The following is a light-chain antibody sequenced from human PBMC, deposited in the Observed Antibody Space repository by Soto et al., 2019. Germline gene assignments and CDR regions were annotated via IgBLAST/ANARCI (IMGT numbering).Light chain of an antibody. J-gene: IGLJ2*01. CDR2: EVN. V-gene: IGLV2-23*02. CDR1: SGGVGTYNL. Sequence: QSALTQPASVSGSPGESITISCTATSGGVGTYNLVSWYQQHPGRAPKLIIFEVNKRPSGVSNRLSGSKSGNTASLAISGLQADDEADYHCCSYAGRSNVVCGGATKVTVL. CDR3: CSYAGRSNVV.